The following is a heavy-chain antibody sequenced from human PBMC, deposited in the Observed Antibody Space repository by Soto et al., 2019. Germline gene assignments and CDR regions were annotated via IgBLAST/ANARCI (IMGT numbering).Heavy chain of an antibody. D-gene: IGHD3-3*01. CDR2: IYPGDSDT. Sequence: ESLKISFKGSGYSLTSYWIGWVRQMPGKGLEWMGIIYPGDSDTRYSPSFQGQVTISADKSISTAYLQWSSLKASDTAMYYCARRFLEPNWFDPWGQGTLVTVSS. V-gene: IGHV5-51*01. J-gene: IGHJ5*02. CDR3: ARRFLEPNWFDP. CDR1: GYSLTSYW.